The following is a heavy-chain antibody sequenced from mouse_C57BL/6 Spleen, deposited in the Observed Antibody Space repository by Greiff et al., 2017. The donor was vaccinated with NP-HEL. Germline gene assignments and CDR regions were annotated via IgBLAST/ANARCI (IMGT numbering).Heavy chain of an antibody. CDR1: GFTFTDYY. D-gene: IGHD1-1*01. Sequence: EVQLVESGGGLVQPGGSLSLSCAASGFTFTDYYMSWVRQPPGKALEWLGFIRNKANGYTTEYSASVKGRFTISRDNSQSILYLQMNALRAEDSATYYCARSNYGSSYVGAYWGQGTLVTVSA. V-gene: IGHV7-3*01. CDR3: ARSNYGSSYVGAY. J-gene: IGHJ3*01. CDR2: IRNKANGYTT.